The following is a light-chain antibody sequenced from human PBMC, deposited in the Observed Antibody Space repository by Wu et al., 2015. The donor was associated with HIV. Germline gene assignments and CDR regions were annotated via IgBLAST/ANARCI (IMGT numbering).Light chain of an antibody. J-gene: IGKJ4*01. CDR3: QQYGSSPPVT. Sequence: EIVLTQSPGTLSLSPGERATLSCRASQSVTSSYLGWYQQKPGQAPRLLIYGASNRATGIPDRFSGSGSGTDFTLTISRLEPEDFAVYYCQQYGSSPPVTFGGGTKVEIK. CDR2: GAS. CDR1: QSVTSSY. V-gene: IGKV3-20*01.